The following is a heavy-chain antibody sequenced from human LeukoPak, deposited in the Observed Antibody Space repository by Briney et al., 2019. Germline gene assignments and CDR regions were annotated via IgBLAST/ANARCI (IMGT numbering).Heavy chain of an antibody. Sequence: ASVQVSCETSGYTFTSYYIHWVRQAPGQGLEWMGIINPSGGSTSYAQKFQGRVTMTRDTSTSTVYMYLSSLRSEDTAVYYCARDSLYGVVDYWGQGTLVTVSS. CDR1: GYTFTSYY. J-gene: IGHJ4*02. CDR2: INPSGGST. V-gene: IGHV1-46*01. D-gene: IGHD4-17*01. CDR3: ARDSLYGVVDY.